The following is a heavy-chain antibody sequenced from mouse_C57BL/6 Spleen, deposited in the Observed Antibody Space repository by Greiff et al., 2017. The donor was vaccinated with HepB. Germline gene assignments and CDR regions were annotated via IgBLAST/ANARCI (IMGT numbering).Heavy chain of an antibody. CDR3: ARTYYYAMDY. V-gene: IGHV1-52*01. CDR2: IDPSDSET. J-gene: IGHJ4*01. Sequence: QVQLKQPGAELVRPGSSVKLSCKASGYTFTSYWMHWVKQRPIQGLEWIGNIDPSDSETHYNQKFKDKATLTVDKSSSTAYMQISSLTSEDSAVYYCARTYYYAMDYWGQGTSVTVSS. CDR1: GYTFTSYW.